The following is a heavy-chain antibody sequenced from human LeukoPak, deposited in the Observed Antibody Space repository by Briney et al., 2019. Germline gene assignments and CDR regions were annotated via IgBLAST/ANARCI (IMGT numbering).Heavy chain of an antibody. Sequence: GRSLRLSCAASGFTFSSYGMHWVRQAPGKGLEWVAVIWYDGSNKYYADSVKGRFTISRDNSKNTLYLQMNSLRAEDTAVYYCARDFAYCSSTSCYSFGMDVWGQGTTVTVSS. V-gene: IGHV3-33*01. J-gene: IGHJ6*02. D-gene: IGHD2-2*01. CDR3: ARDFAYCSSTSCYSFGMDV. CDR1: GFTFSSYG. CDR2: IWYDGSNK.